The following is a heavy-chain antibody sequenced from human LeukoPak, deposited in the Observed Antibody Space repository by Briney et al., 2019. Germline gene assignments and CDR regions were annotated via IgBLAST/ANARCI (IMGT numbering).Heavy chain of an antibody. CDR1: GGSFSGYY. J-gene: IGHJ5*02. Sequence: NPSGTLSLTCAVYGGSFSGYYWSWIRQPPGKGLEWIGEINHSGSTNYNPSLKSRVTISVDTSKNQFSLKLSSVTAADTAVYYCASQGGIAARRNGRRYNWFDPWGQGTLVTVSS. CDR2: INHSGST. V-gene: IGHV4-34*01. D-gene: IGHD6-6*01. CDR3: ASQGGIAARRNGRRYNWFDP.